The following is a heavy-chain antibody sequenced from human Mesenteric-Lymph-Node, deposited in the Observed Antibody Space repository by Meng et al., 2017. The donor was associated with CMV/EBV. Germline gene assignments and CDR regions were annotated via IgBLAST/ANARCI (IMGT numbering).Heavy chain of an antibody. Sequence: TCSSYGMHWVRQAPGKGLEWVAFIQYDGSNKYYADSVKGRFTISRDNSKNTLYVQMNSLRAEDTAVYYCAKDLPNYDFWSGEAVGDYWGQGTLVTVSS. V-gene: IGHV3-30*02. J-gene: IGHJ4*02. D-gene: IGHD3-3*01. CDR3: AKDLPNYDFWSGEAVGDY. CDR2: IQYDGSNK. CDR1: TCSSYG.